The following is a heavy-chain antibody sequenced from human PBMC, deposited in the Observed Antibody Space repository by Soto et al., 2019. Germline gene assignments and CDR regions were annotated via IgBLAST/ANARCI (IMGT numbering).Heavy chain of an antibody. CDR3: ARGYGDYGSHWYFDL. CDR1: GFTFSSYW. V-gene: IGHV3-7*05. CDR2: IKQDGSEK. Sequence: EVQLVESGGGLVQPGGSLRLSCAASGFTFSSYWMSWVRQAPGKGLEWVANIKQDGSEKYYVDSVKGRFTISRDNAKNSLYLQMNSLRAEDTAVYYCARGYGDYGSHWYFDLWGRGTLVTVSS. D-gene: IGHD4-17*01. J-gene: IGHJ2*01.